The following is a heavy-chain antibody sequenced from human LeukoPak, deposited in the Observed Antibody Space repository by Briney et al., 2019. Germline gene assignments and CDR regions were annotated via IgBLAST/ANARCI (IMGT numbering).Heavy chain of an antibody. CDR2: IYSGGST. CDR3: ARAGGYCSGGSCYSFGVFDP. D-gene: IGHD2-15*01. Sequence: GGSLRLSCAASGFTVSSNYMSWVRQAPGKGLEWVSVIYSGGSTYYADSVKGRFTIFRDNSKNTLYLQMNSLRAEDTAVYYCARAGGYCSGGSCYSFGVFDPWGQGTLVTVSS. J-gene: IGHJ5*02. CDR1: GFTVSSNY. V-gene: IGHV3-53*01.